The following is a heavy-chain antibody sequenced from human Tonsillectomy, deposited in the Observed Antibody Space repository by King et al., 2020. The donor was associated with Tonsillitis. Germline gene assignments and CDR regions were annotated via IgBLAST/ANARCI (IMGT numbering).Heavy chain of an antibody. CDR2: IIASGDNT. CDR3: AKDTLYFGAGNFDY. V-gene: IGHV3-23*04. J-gene: IGHJ4*02. D-gene: IGHD3-9*01. CDR1: GFTFSRYA. Sequence: VQLVESGGGLVQPGGSLRLSCAASGFTFSRYAMSWVRQDPGKGLEWVSGIIASGDNTYYADSVKGRLTVSRDNSKNTLYLQMNGLRAEDTAVYYCAKDTLYFGAGNFDYWGQGTLVTVSS.